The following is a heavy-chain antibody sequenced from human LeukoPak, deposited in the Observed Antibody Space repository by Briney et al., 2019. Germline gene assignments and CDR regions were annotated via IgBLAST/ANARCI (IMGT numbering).Heavy chain of an antibody. CDR3: ASNSEYSSGWS. CDR1: GFTFSSYA. V-gene: IGHV3-30*04. Sequence: PGGSLRISCAASGFTFSSYAMHWVRQAPGKGLEWVAVISYDGSNKYYADSVKGRFTISRDNSKNTLYLQINSPRAEDTAVYYCASNSEYSSGWSWGQGTLVTVSS. CDR2: ISYDGSNK. J-gene: IGHJ4*02. D-gene: IGHD6-19*01.